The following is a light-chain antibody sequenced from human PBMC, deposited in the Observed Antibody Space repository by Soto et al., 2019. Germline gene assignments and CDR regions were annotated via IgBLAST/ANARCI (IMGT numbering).Light chain of an antibody. J-gene: IGLJ3*02. CDR3: NSYTGNDRV. Sequence: QSVLTQPASVSRSPGQSITISCTGTGSGVGDYNYVSWYQQYPGKAPKLIIYEVTNRPSGVSNRFSGSKSGDTASLTISGLQAEDEADYYCNSYTGNDRVFGGGTKLTVL. CDR2: EVT. CDR1: GSGVGDYNY. V-gene: IGLV2-14*01.